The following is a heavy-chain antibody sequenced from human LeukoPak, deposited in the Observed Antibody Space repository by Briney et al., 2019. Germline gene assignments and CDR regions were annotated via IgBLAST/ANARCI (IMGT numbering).Heavy chain of an antibody. CDR2: IDSSSSTM. J-gene: IGHJ4*02. CDR1: GFTFSSYS. CDR3: ARESPDRYFDY. Sequence: GGSLRLSCAASGFTFSSYSMNWVRQAPGKGLKWVSFIDSSSSTMYYADSVKGRFTISRDNAKNSLYLQMNSLRAEDTAVYYCARESPDRYFDYWGQGTLVTVSS. V-gene: IGHV3-48*04.